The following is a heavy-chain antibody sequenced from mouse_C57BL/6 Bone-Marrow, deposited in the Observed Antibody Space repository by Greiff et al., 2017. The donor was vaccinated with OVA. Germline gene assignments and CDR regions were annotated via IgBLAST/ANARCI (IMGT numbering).Heavy chain of an antibody. CDR1: GYTFTSYW. Sequence: QVQLKQPGAELVMPGASVKLSCKASGYTFTSYWMHWVKQRPGQGLEWIGEIDPSDSYTNYNQKFKGKSTLTVDKSSSTAYMQLSSLTSEDSAVYYCARKGDYYGSSYGYWGQGTTLTVSS. V-gene: IGHV1-69*01. D-gene: IGHD1-1*01. CDR2: IDPSDSYT. J-gene: IGHJ2*01. CDR3: ARKGDYYGSSYGY.